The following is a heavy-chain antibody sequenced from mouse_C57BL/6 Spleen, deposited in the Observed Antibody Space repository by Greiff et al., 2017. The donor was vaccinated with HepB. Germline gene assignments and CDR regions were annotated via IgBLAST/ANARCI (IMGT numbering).Heavy chain of an antibody. Sequence: VQLQQSGAEPARPGASVKLSCKASGYTFTSYGISWVKQRTGQGLEWIGEIYPRSGNTYYNEKFKGKATLTADKSSSTAYMELRSLTSEDSAVYFCARIITTVVDPYYFDYWGQGTTLTVSS. V-gene: IGHV1-81*01. D-gene: IGHD1-1*01. CDR3: ARIITTVVDPYYFDY. CDR2: IYPRSGNT. J-gene: IGHJ2*01. CDR1: GYTFTSYG.